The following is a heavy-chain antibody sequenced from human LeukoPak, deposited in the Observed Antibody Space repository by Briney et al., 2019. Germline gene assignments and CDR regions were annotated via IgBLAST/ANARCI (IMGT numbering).Heavy chain of an antibody. CDR2: IIPIFGTA. D-gene: IGHD2/OR15-2a*01. J-gene: IGHJ4*02. V-gene: IGHV1-69*06. CDR3: ARDYGANIAFDI. Sequence: SVKVSCKASGGTFSSYAISWVRQAPGQGLEWMGGIIPIFGTANYAQKFQGRVTITADKSTSTAYMELSSLRSEDTAVYYCARDYGANIAFDIWGQGTLVTVSS. CDR1: GGTFSSYA.